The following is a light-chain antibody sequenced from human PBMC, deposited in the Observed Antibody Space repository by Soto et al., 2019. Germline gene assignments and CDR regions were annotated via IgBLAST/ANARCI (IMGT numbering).Light chain of an antibody. V-gene: IGLV2-14*01. CDR2: EVT. CDR3: SSYTSIITLV. Sequence: QSVLTQPASVSGSPGQSITISCTGTSSDVGGYNYVSWYQQYPGKAPKLMIYEVTNRPSGVSNRFSGSKSGNTASLTISGLQAEDEADYYCSSYTSIITLVFGGGTKLTVL. CDR1: SSDVGGYNY. J-gene: IGLJ2*01.